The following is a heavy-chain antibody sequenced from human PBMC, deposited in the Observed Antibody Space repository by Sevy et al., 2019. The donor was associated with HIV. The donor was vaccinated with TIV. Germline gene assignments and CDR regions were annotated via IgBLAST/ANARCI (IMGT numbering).Heavy chain of an antibody. CDR2: LSSSGGSI. D-gene: IGHD5-12*01. V-gene: IGHV3-11*01. CDR3: ARVPGGATIDY. J-gene: IGHJ4*02. CDR1: GFTFSDYY. Sequence: GGSLRLSCAASGFTFSDYYMTWIRRAPGEGLEWVSFLSSSGGSIYYADSVKGRITISRDNAKNSLYLQMNSLRVEDTAVYYCARVPGGATIDYWGQGALVTVSS.